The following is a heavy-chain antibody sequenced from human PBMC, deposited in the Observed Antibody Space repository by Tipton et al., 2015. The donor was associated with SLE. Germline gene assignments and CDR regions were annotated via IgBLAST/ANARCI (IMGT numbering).Heavy chain of an antibody. Sequence: TLSLTCAVYGGSFSGYSWNWIRQPPGKGLEWIGEINHSGSTNYNPSLKSRVTISVDTSKNQFSLNLNFMTAADTAVYYCARHFGYTYDSGVEYWGQGPLVTVSS. J-gene: IGHJ4*02. V-gene: IGHV4-34*01. D-gene: IGHD5-18*01. CDR2: INHSGST. CDR3: ARHFGYTYDSGVEY. CDR1: GGSFSGYS.